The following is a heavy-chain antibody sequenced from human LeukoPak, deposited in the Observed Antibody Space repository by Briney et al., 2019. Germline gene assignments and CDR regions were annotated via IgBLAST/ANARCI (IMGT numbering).Heavy chain of an antibody. J-gene: IGHJ4*02. CDR3: ARVFCSGGSCSFDY. V-gene: IGHV3-7*01. CDR2: IKQDGSEK. Sequence: GGSLRLSCAASGFTFSSYWMSWVRQAPGKGLGWVANIKQDGSEKYYVDSVKGRFTISRDNAKNSLYLQMNSLRAEDTAVYYCARVFCSGGSCSFDYWGQGTLVTVSS. D-gene: IGHD2-15*01. CDR1: GFTFSSYW.